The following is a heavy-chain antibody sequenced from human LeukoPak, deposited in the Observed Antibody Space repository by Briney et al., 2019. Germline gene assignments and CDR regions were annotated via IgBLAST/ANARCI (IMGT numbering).Heavy chain of an antibody. CDR3: ARGSYCGGDCYSSPENWFDP. V-gene: IGHV4-34*01. CDR2: INHSGST. J-gene: IGHJ5*02. Sequence: SETLSLTCAVYGGSFSGYYWSWIRQPPGKGLEWIGEINHSGSTNYNPSLKSRVTISVDTSKNQFSLKLSSVTAADTAVYYCARGSYCGGDCYSSPENWFDPWGQGTLVTVSS. D-gene: IGHD2-21*02. CDR1: GGSFSGYY.